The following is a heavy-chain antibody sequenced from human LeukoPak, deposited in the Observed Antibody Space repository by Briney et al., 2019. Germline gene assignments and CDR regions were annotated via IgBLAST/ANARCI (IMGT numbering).Heavy chain of an antibody. D-gene: IGHD6-19*01. J-gene: IGHJ4*02. CDR2: IYYSGST. CDR1: GGSISGYY. V-gene: IGHV4-59*01. CDR3: ARSVAVPGTEIDL. Sequence: SETLSLTCTVSGGSISGYYWTWIRQPPGKGLEWIGYIYYSGSTKYNPSLTSRVTISLDTSKNQFSLVLSSVTAADTAVYYCARSVAVPGTEIDLCGEGTLVTVSS.